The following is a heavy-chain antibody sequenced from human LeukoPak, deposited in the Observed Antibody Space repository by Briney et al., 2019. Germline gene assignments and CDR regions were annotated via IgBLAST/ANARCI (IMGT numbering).Heavy chain of an antibody. CDR3: AREEFYYFDY. CDR1: GFTFSSYS. J-gene: IGHJ4*02. Sequence: GGSLRLSCAASGFTFSSYSMNWVRQAPGKGLEWVSSISSSSSYIYYADSVKGRFTISRDNSKNTLYLQMNSLRAEDTAVYYCAREEFYYFDYWGQGTLVTVSS. V-gene: IGHV3-21*01. D-gene: IGHD3-10*01. CDR2: ISSSSSYI.